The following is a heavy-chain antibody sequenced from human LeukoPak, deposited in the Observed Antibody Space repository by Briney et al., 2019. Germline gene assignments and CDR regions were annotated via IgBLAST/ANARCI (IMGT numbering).Heavy chain of an antibody. V-gene: IGHV4-38-2*02. J-gene: IGHJ5*02. D-gene: IGHD1-1*01. CDR2: IYHSGST. CDR1: GYSISSGYY. Sequence: SETLSLTCTVSGYSISSGYYWGWIRQPPGKGLEWIGSIYHSGSTYYNPSLKSRVTISVDTSKNQFSLKLSSVTAADTAVYYCARNPWNDHWFDPWGQGTLVTVSS. CDR3: ARNPWNDHWFDP.